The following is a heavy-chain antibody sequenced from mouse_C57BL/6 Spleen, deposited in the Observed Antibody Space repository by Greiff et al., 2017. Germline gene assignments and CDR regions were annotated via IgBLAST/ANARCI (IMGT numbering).Heavy chain of an antibody. CDR1: GYTFTSYW. CDR2: IHPNSGST. J-gene: IGHJ3*01. D-gene: IGHD1-1*01. Sequence: QVQLKESGAELVKPGASVKLSCKASGYTFTSYWMHWVKQRPGQGLEWIGMIHPNSGSTNYNEKFKSKATLTVDKSSSTAYMQLSSLTSEDSAVYYCARESDYYGSSPFAYWGQGTLVTVSA. V-gene: IGHV1-64*01. CDR3: ARESDYYGSSPFAY.